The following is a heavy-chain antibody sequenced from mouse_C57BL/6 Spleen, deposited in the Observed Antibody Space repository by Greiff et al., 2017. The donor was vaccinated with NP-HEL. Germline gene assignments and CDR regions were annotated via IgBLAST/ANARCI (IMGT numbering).Heavy chain of an antibody. J-gene: IGHJ3*01. CDR1: GYTFTTYT. CDR2: INPSSGYS. Sequence: VQLQQSGAELARPGASVKMSCKASGYTFTTYTMHWVKQSPGQGLEWIGYINPSSGYSKYNQKFKDKATLTADKSSSTAYMQLSSLTSEDSAVYYCARDLWFAYWGQGTLVTVSA. V-gene: IGHV1-4*01. CDR3: ARDLWFAY.